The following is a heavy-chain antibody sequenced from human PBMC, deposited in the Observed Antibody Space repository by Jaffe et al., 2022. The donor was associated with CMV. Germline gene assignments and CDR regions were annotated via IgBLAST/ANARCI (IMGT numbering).Heavy chain of an antibody. D-gene: IGHD3-10*01. Sequence: EVQLVESGGGLVQPGGSLRLSCAASGFPLSSHNMNWVRQAPGKAPEWIAYITDTGTTTHYAASVEGRFTISRDTAKNSLYLQMNSLRAEDTALYYCARDGFYFHIDVWGKGTSVTVSS. J-gene: IGHJ6*03. CDR2: ITDTGTTT. CDR1: GFPLSSHN. CDR3: ARDGFYFHIDV. V-gene: IGHV3-48*03.